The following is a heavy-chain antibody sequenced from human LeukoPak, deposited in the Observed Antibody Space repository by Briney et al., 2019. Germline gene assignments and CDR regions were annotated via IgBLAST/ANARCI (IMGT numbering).Heavy chain of an antibody. D-gene: IGHD5-24*01. CDR2: IGTAGDT. CDR1: GFTFSSYD. V-gene: IGHV3-13*01. J-gene: IGHJ4*02. CDR3: ARETRDGYNSYFDY. Sequence: GGSLRLSCAASGFTFSSYDMHWVRQATGKGLEWVSAIGTAGDTYYPGSVKGRFTISRDNAKNTLYLQMNSLRAEDTAVYYCARETRDGYNSYFDYWGQGTLVTVSS.